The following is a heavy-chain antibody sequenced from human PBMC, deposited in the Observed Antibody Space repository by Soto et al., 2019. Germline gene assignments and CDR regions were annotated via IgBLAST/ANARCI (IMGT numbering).Heavy chain of an antibody. D-gene: IGHD5-12*01. J-gene: IGHJ6*02. CDR1: RDTINST. Sequence: HSGTISLTCSFCRDTINSTIVAVWLQKPPGKGLEWIGYIYYSGSTNYNPSLKSRVTISVDTSKNQFSLKLSSVTAADTAVYYCARAWHRSNPLLAIKDSGLAVWGQGTTVTVSS. CDR2: IYYSGST. CDR3: ARAWHRSNPLLAIKDSGLAV. V-gene: IGHV4-4*02.